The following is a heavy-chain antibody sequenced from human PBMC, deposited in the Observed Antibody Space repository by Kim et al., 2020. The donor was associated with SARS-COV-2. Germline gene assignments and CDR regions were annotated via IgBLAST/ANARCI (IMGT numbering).Heavy chain of an antibody. D-gene: IGHD3-3*01. V-gene: IGHV5-51*01. Sequence: GESLKISCKVSGDTFTRNWIAWVRQMPGKGLEWMGMIFPGDSDTRYSPSFQGHVTMSVDESTSSAYLQWSTLKVSDTAMYYCARLAYTGFMHFGVASYFDHWGQGTLVTVSS. CDR3: ARLAYTGFMHFGVASYFDH. J-gene: IGHJ4*02. CDR2: IFPGDSDT. CDR1: GDTFTRNW.